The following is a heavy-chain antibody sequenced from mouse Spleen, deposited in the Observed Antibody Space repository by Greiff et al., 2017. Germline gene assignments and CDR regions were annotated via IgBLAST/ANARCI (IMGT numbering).Heavy chain of an antibody. CDR3: ARDGLYYYGSSPLYYFDY. CDR2: IYPGDGDT. CDR1: GYTFSSYW. V-gene: IGHV1-80*01. J-gene: IGHJ2*01. Sequence: QVQLQQSGAELVKPGASVKISCKASGYTFSSYWMNWVKQRPGKGLEWIGQIYPGDGDTNYNGKFKGKATLTADKSSSTAYMQLSSLTSEDSAVYFCARDGLYYYGSSPLYYFDYWGQGTTLTVSS. D-gene: IGHD1-1*01.